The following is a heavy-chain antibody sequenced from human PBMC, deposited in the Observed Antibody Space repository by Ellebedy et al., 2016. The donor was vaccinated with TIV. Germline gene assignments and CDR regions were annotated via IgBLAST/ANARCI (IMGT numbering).Heavy chain of an antibody. CDR3: ARAWGYSYGPDY. D-gene: IGHD5-18*01. CDR1: GFTFNSYA. CDR2: ISYDGNNK. V-gene: IGHV3-30-3*01. Sequence: GGSLRLXXAASGFTFNSYAIHWVRQAPGKGLEWVAVISYDGNNKYYADSVKGRFTISRDNSKNTLSLHMNSLRAEDTAVYYCARAWGYSYGPDYWGQGTLVTVSS. J-gene: IGHJ4*02.